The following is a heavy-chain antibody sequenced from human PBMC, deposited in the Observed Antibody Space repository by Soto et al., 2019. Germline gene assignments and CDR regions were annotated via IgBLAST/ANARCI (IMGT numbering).Heavy chain of an antibody. CDR2: ISAYNGNT. J-gene: IGHJ3*02. V-gene: IGHV1-18*04. CDR1: GYTFTSYG. CDR3: ARYNFRDTVVVISYEAFDT. Sequence: ASVKVSCKASGYTFTSYGISWVRQAPGQGLEWMGWISAYNGNTNYAQKLQGRVTMTTDTSTSTAYMELRSLRSDDTAVYYCARYNFRDTVVVISYEAFDTWGQGTMATVSS. D-gene: IGHD3-22*01.